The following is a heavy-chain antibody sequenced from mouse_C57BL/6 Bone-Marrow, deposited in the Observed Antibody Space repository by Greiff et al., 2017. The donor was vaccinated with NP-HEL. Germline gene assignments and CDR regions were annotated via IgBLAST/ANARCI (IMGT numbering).Heavy chain of an antibody. J-gene: IGHJ4*01. CDR3: ARRYRDDMDY. D-gene: IGHD2-12*01. CDR2: ISDGGSYT. V-gene: IGHV5-4*03. CDR1: GFTFSSYA. Sequence: EVMLVESGGGLVKPGGSLKLSCAASGFTFSSYAMSWVRQTPEKRLEWVATISDGGSYTYYPDNVKGRFTISRDNAKNNLYLQMSHLKSEDTAMYYCARRYRDDMDYWGQGTSVTVSS.